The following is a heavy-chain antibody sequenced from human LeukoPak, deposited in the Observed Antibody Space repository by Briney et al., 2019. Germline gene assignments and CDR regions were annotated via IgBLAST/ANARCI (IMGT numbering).Heavy chain of an antibody. J-gene: IGHJ4*02. D-gene: IGHD3-9*01. CDR1: GGSFSGYY. CDR2: IYYSGST. Sequence: SSETLSLTCAVYGGSFSGYYWSWIRQPPGKGLEWIGYIYYSGSTYYNPSLKSRVTISVDTSKNQFSLKLSSVTAADTAVNYCARVDILTGYADYWGQGTLVTVSS. V-gene: IGHV4-59*08. CDR3: ARVDILTGYADY.